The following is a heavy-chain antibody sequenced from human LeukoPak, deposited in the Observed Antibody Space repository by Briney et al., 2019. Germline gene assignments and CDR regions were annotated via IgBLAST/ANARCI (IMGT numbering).Heavy chain of an antibody. Sequence: PGGSLRLSCTASGFTFRKYIMTWVCQAPGKGLEWVSSIGGGGDVTFYADSVKGRFRISRDDSKNTLYLQMNSLRVEDAGVYYCANWGGTETIGTIWYGPLDYWGQGAQVTVSS. J-gene: IGHJ4*02. CDR3: ANWGGTETIGTIWYGPLDY. CDR1: GFTFRKYI. D-gene: IGHD2-2*01. V-gene: IGHV3-23*01. CDR2: IGGGGDVT.